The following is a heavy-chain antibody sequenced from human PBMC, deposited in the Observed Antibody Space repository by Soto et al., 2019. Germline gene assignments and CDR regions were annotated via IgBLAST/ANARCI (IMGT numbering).Heavy chain of an antibody. CDR1: GGSISSYY. CDR2: IYYSGST. Sequence: SETLSLTCTVSGGSISSYYWSWIRQPPGKGLEWIGYIYYSGSTNYNPSLKSRVTISVDTSKNQFSLKLSSVTAADTAVYYCAREDLGAKIDYWGQGTLVTVSS. V-gene: IGHV4-59*01. D-gene: IGHD1-26*01. J-gene: IGHJ4*02. CDR3: AREDLGAKIDY.